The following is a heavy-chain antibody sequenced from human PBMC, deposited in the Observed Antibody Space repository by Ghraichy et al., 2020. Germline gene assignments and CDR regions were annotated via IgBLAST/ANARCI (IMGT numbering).Heavy chain of an antibody. V-gene: IGHV3-7*01. Sequence: GGSLRLSCAASGFTFSGYWMTWVRQAPGKGLEWVASIKQDGSEEIYVDSVKGRFTISRDNAKTSLDLQMHSLRAEDTAVYYCAKNVVAAGKIYYYYYGMDVWGQGTTVTVSS. CDR2: IKQDGSEE. J-gene: IGHJ6*02. CDR1: GFTFSGYW. D-gene: IGHD2-2*01. CDR3: AKNVVAAGKIYYYYYGMDV.